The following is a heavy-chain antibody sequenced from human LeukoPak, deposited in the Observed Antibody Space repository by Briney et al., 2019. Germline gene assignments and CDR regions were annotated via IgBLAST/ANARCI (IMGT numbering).Heavy chain of an antibody. V-gene: IGHV3-23*01. CDR3: VKPYSSGWFELNDY. CDR2: VSSSGDDT. D-gene: IGHD6-19*01. Sequence: GGSLRLSCAASGFTFRSYAMTWVRQGPGKGLEGASGVSSSGDDTSYADSVKGRFTISRDNSKKMLYLHMNSLRVEDTAVYYCVKPYSSGWFELNDYWGQGTLVTVSS. CDR1: GFTFRSYA. J-gene: IGHJ4*02.